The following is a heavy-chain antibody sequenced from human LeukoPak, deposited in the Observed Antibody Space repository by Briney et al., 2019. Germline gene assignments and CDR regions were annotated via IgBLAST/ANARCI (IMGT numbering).Heavy chain of an antibody. Sequence: GASVKVSCKASGYTFTGYSIHWVRQAPGQGLEWMGGIIPIFGTANYAQKFQGRVTITTDESTSTAYMELSSLRSEDTAVYYCARDVYCTNPLYTYNLFDPWGQGTLVTVSS. CDR2: IIPIFGTA. V-gene: IGHV1-69*05. CDR3: ARDVYCTNPLYTYNLFDP. D-gene: IGHD2-8*01. CDR1: GYTFTGYS. J-gene: IGHJ5*02.